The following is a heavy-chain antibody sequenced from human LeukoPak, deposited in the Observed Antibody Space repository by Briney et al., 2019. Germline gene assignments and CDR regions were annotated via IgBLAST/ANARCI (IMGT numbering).Heavy chain of an antibody. CDR1: GFTFSSYA. J-gene: IGHJ3*02. V-gene: IGHV3-23*01. Sequence: PGGSLRLSCAASGFTFSSYAMSWVRQAPGKGLEWVSAISGSGGSTYYADSVKGRFTISRDNAKNSLYLQMNSLRAEDTAVYYCARDYYDSSGFDIWGQGTMVTVSS. CDR3: ARDYYDSSGFDI. CDR2: ISGSGGST. D-gene: IGHD3-22*01.